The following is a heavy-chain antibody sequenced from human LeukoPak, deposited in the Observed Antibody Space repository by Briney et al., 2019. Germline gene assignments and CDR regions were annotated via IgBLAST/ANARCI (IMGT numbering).Heavy chain of an antibody. V-gene: IGHV3-53*01. Sequence: GGSLRLSCAASGFTVSSNYMSWVRQAPGKGLEWVSVIYSGGSTYYADSVKGRFTISRDNSKNTLYLQMNSLRAEDTAVYYCARGGSTVGNTFDYWGQGTLVTVSS. CDR2: IYSGGST. CDR1: GFTVSSNY. CDR3: ARGGSTVGNTFDY. D-gene: IGHD4-17*01. J-gene: IGHJ4*02.